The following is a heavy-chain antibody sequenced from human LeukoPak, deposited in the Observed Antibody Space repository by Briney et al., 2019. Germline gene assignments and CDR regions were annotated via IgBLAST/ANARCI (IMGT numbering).Heavy chain of an antibody. J-gene: IGHJ4*02. CDR2: ISQSGNS. V-gene: IGHV4-30-2*01. CDR1: GDSLSSSTCN. D-gene: IGHD3-22*01. Sequence: SETLSLTCKVSGDSLSSSTCNRSWIRQPPGKGLEWIGYISQSGNSYFTPSLKSRATISVDRSKNQFSLTLTSVTAADTAVYYCARDQVDYDTPDHFDYWGKGTLVTVSS. CDR3: ARDQVDYDTPDHFDY.